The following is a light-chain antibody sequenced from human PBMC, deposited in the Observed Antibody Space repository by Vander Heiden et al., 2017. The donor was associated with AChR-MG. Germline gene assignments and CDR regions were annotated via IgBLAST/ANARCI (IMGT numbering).Light chain of an antibody. CDR3: QQYNNWPFT. V-gene: IGKV3-15*01. Sequence: EIVITQSPATLSVSPGGRATLSCRASQSVSSNFAWYQQKPGQAPRLLIYGASTRATGIPARFSGSGSGTEFTLTISSLQSEDFAVYYCQQYNNWPFTFGHGTKVDIK. CDR2: GAS. CDR1: QSVSSN. J-gene: IGKJ3*01.